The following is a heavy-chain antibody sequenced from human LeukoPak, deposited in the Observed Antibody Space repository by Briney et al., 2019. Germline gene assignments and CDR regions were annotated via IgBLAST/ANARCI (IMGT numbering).Heavy chain of an antibody. CDR1: AYIFTSYG. D-gene: IGHD1-26*01. V-gene: IGHV1-18*01. Sequence: ASVKVSCKASAYIFTSYGISWVRQAPGQGLEWMGWISAYNGNTNYAQKLQGRVTMTTDTSTSTAYMELRSLRSDDTAVYYCARSGGSYYIARRRLDYWGQGTLVTVSS. CDR2: ISAYNGNT. J-gene: IGHJ4*02. CDR3: ARSGGSYYIARRRLDY.